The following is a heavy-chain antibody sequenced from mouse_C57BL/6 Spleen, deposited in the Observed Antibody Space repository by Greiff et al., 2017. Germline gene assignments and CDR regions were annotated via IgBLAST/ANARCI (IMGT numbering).Heavy chain of an antibody. J-gene: IGHJ4*01. CDR2: IDPNSGGT. V-gene: IGHV1-72*01. Sequence: VKLHQPGAELVKPGASVTLSCKASGYTFTSYWMHWVKQRPGRGLEWIGRIDPNSGGTKYNEKVKSKATLTVDKPSSTAYMQLSSLTSEDSAVYYCAREYYPYAMDYWGQGTSVTVSS. CDR3: AREYYPYAMDY. D-gene: IGHD1-1*01. CDR1: GYTFTSYW.